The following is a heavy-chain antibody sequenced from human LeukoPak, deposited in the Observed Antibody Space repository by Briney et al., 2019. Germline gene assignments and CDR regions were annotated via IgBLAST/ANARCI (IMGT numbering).Heavy chain of an antibody. D-gene: IGHD2-21*01. CDR2: IYYSGST. Sequence: SETLSLTCTVSGGSISSSSYYWGWIRQPPGKGLEWIGSIYYSGSTYYNPSLKSRVTISVDTSKNQFSLKLSSVTAADTAVYYCARLLSGESWFDPWGQGTLVTVSS. J-gene: IGHJ5*02. CDR1: GGSISSSSYY. CDR3: ARLLSGESWFDP. V-gene: IGHV4-39*01.